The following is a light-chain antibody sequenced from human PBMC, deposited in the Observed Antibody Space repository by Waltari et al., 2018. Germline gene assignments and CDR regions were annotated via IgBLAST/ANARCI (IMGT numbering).Light chain of an antibody. CDR2: EVN. Sequence: QSALTQPPSASGSPGQSVTIPCPGTSSDVGGYNYVPWYQQHPGKAPKLIIFEVNKRPSRVPDRFSGSKSGNTASLTVSGLQPEDEADYYCSSYAGSGGVFGTGTKVTVL. J-gene: IGLJ1*01. V-gene: IGLV2-8*01. CDR3: SSYAGSGGV. CDR1: SSDVGGYNY.